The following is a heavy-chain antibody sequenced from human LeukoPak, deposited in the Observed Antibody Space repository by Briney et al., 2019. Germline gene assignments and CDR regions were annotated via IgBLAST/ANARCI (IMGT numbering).Heavy chain of an antibody. D-gene: IGHD2-21*02. CDR2: ISWNSGTI. J-gene: IGHJ4*02. V-gene: IGHV3-9*01. CDR1: GFTFNTFW. CDR3: AKDVGGRWPLYYFDY. Sequence: PGGSLRLSCAASGFTFNTFWMHWVRQAPGKGLEWVSGISWNSGTIGYADSVKGRFTISRDNAKNSLYLQMNSLRAEDTALYYCAKDVGGRWPLYYFDYWGQGTLVTVSS.